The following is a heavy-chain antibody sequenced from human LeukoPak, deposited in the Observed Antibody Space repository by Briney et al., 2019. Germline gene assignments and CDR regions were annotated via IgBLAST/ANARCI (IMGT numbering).Heavy chain of an antibody. J-gene: IGHJ4*02. CDR2: ISAGGDTT. Sequence: GGSLRLSCAASGFTFSSYAMSWVRQAPGEGLEWVSGISAGGDTTYTADSVKGRFTISRDNSKNTVYLQMNSLRGEDTAVYYCAKCSARGGAGPFGYWGQGTLVTVSS. V-gene: IGHV3-23*01. CDR1: GFTFSSYA. CDR3: AKCSARGGAGPFGY. D-gene: IGHD3-16*01.